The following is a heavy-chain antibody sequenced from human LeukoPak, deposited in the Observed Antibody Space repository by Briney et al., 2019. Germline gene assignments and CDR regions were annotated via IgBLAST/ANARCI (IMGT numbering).Heavy chain of an antibody. D-gene: IGHD3-22*01. Sequence: GGSLRLSCAAAGFTFSSYAMNWVRQAPGKGLEWVSVISGSGGSTYYADSVKGRFTISRDNSKNTLYLQMNSLRAEDTAVYYCAKEEYYYDSSGYPRWFDPRGQGTLVTVSS. V-gene: IGHV3-23*01. CDR2: ISGSGGST. J-gene: IGHJ5*02. CDR3: AKEEYYYDSSGYPRWFDP. CDR1: GFTFSSYA.